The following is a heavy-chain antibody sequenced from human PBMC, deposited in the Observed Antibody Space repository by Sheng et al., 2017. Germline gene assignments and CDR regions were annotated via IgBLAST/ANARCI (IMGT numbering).Heavy chain of an antibody. CDR3: ARGGFRFGPQSFDY. V-gene: IGHV4-34*01. CDR2: VNHSGST. D-gene: IGHD3-10*01. Sequence: QVQLQQWGAGLVEAFGDPVPHLRCLWWVLQWLLLSWIRQPPGKGAWSGLGKVNHSGSTNYNPSLQESSTISVDTSKNQFSLKLSSVTAADTAVYYCARGGFRFGPQSFDYWGQGTLVTVSS. CDR1: WVLQWLL. J-gene: IGHJ4*02.